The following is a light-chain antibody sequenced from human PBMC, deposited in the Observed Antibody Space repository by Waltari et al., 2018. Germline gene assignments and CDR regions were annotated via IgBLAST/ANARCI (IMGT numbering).Light chain of an antibody. CDR3: QQYNFYPVI. Sequence: DIQMTQAPSTLSASVGDRVTITCRATENVKNNLAWYQQKPGKAPKVLIHNAFYLESGVPARFSGSGFGTEFTLTISRLQPDDFATYYCQQYNFYPVIFGGGTRVDIK. CDR1: ENVKNN. J-gene: IGKJ4*01. CDR2: NAF. V-gene: IGKV1-5*03.